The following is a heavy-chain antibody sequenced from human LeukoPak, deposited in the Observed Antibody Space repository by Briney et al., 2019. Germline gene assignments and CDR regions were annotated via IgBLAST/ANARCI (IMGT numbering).Heavy chain of an antibody. D-gene: IGHD3-10*01. J-gene: IGHJ4*02. Sequence: GGSLRLSCAASGFTFSSYAMSWVRQAPGKGLEWVSAISGSGGSTYYADSVKGRFTISRDNAKNSLYLQMNSLRAEDTAVYYCARADSETSGDFDYWGQGTLVTVSS. V-gene: IGHV3-23*01. CDR2: ISGSGGST. CDR1: GFTFSSYA. CDR3: ARADSETSGDFDY.